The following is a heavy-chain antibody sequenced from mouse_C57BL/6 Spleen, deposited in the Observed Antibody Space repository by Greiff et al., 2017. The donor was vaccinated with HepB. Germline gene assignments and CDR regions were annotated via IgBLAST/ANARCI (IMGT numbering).Heavy chain of an antibody. CDR3: ARGIYYYGSSIDY. CDR2: IHPNSGST. CDR1: GYTFTSYW. J-gene: IGHJ2*01. Sequence: VQLQQPGAELVKPGASVKLSCKASGYTFTSYWMHWVKQRPGQGLEWIGMIHPNSGSTNYNEKFKSKATLTVDKSSSTAYMQRSSLTSEDSAVYYCARGIYYYGSSIDYWGQGTTLTVSS. V-gene: IGHV1-64*01. D-gene: IGHD1-1*01.